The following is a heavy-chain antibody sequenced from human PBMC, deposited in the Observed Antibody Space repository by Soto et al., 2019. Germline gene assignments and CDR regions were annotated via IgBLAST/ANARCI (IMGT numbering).Heavy chain of an antibody. J-gene: IGHJ6*02. D-gene: IGHD3-3*01. CDR2: ISAYNGNT. Sequence: XSVKFSCKASVYTFTSYGISWVRQAPGQGLEWMGWISAYNGNTNYAQKLQGRVTMTTDTSTSTAYMELRSLRSDDTAVYYCARERVDYDFWSGYGPIAGMDVWGQGTTVTVSS. CDR1: VYTFTSYG. CDR3: ARERVDYDFWSGYGPIAGMDV. V-gene: IGHV1-18*01.